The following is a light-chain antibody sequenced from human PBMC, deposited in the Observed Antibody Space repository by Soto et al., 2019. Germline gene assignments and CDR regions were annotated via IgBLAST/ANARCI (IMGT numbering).Light chain of an antibody. CDR2: SAS. CDR1: QNLGTLY. V-gene: IGKV3-20*01. Sequence: EIVLTQSPGTLSLSPGERGTLSCRASQNLGTLYLAWFQQKSGQAPRLLIYSASRRATGIPDRFTGSGSGTDFTLTINSVEPEDFAVYFCQQYAGSPRTFGQGTKVDI. CDR3: QQYAGSPRT. J-gene: IGKJ1*01.